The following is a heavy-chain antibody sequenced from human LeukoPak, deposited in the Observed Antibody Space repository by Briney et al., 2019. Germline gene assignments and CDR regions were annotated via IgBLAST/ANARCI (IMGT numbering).Heavy chain of an antibody. D-gene: IGHD3-22*01. CDR1: GYTFTDYY. CDR2: INPNSGGT. J-gene: IGHJ4*02. CDR3: ARDYGSSAYYCFDY. Sequence: ASVKVSCKASGYTFTDYYMHWVRQAPGQGLEWMGWINPNSGGTSFAQKFRGRVTMTRDTSITTAYMELSRLRFDDTAVYYCARDYGSSAYYCFDYWGQGTLVTVSS. V-gene: IGHV1-2*02.